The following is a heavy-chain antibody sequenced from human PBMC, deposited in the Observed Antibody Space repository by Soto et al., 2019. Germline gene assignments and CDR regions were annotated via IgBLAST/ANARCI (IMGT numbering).Heavy chain of an antibody. Sequence: PSETLSLTCTVSGGSVNSGSYYWSWIRQPPGKGLEWIGYIYYSGSTNYNPSLKSRVTISVDTSKNQFSLKLSSVTAADTAVYYCARVGAPPHAMYYFDYWGQGTLVTVSS. J-gene: IGHJ4*02. CDR3: ARVGAPPHAMYYFDY. V-gene: IGHV4-61*01. CDR2: IYYSGST. CDR1: GGSVNSGSYY. D-gene: IGHD1-26*01.